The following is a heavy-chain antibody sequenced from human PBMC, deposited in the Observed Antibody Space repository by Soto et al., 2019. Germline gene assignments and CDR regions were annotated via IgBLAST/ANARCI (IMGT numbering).Heavy chain of an antibody. Sequence: SETLSLTCTVSGSSISSGGYYWSWIRQHPGKGLQWIGSIYYSGSTYYNPSLKTRITISVDTSKNQFSLRLNSVTAADTAVYYCARRVVPAAMVYAYFDNWGQGALVTVSS. CDR1: GSSISSGGYY. CDR3: ARRVVPAAMVYAYFDN. V-gene: IGHV4-39*01. J-gene: IGHJ4*02. CDR2: IYYSGST. D-gene: IGHD2-2*01.